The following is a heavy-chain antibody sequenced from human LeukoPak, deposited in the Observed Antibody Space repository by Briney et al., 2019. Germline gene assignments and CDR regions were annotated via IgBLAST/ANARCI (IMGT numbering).Heavy chain of an antibody. CDR1: GFTFSSYA. Sequence: GGSLRLSCAASGFTFSSYAMHWVRQAPGKGLEWVAVISYDGSNKYYADSVKGRFTISRDNSKNTLYLQMNSLRAEDTAVYYCARVGATFYFDYWGQGTLVTVSS. J-gene: IGHJ4*02. CDR3: ARVGATFYFDY. D-gene: IGHD1-26*01. V-gene: IGHV3-30-3*01. CDR2: ISYDGSNK.